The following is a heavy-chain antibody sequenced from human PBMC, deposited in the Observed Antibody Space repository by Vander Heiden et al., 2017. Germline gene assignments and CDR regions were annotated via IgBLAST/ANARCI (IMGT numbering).Heavy chain of an antibody. CDR2: IYYSGST. D-gene: IGHD4-4*01. V-gene: IGHV4-39*01. CDR3: ARQRGYRLNWFDP. J-gene: IGHJ5*02. CDR1: GGSISSSSYY. Sequence: QLQLQESGPGLVKPSETLSLTCTVSGGSISSSSYYWGWIRQPPGKGLEWIGGIYYSGSTYYNPSLKSRVTISVDTSKNQFSLKLSSVTAADTAVYYCARQRGYRLNWFDPWGQGTLVTVSS.